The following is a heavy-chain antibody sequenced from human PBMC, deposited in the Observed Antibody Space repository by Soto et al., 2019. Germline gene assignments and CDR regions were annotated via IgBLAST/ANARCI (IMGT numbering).Heavy chain of an antibody. Sequence: EVQLLESGGGLVQPGGSLRLSCAASGFTFSSYDMSWVRQAPGKGLEWVSGISGSGVSTYYADSVKGRFTISRDNTKNKQYRQMNNRRAEDAAVYYCAQGQVVLGYYYYYMDVWGKGTTVTVSS. J-gene: IGHJ6*03. CDR3: AQGQVVLGYYYYYMDV. CDR2: ISGSGVST. D-gene: IGHD2-15*01. CDR1: GFTFSSYD. V-gene: IGHV3-23*01.